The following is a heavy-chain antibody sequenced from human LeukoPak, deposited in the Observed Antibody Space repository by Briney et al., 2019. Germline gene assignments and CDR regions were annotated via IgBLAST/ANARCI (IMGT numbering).Heavy chain of an antibody. Sequence: KTSETLSLTCAVYGGSFSGYYWSWIRQPPGKGLEWIGEINHSGSTNYNPSLKSRVTISVDTSKNQFSLTLSSVTAADTAVYYCARWYYDSSGSFDYWGQGTLVTVSS. CDR2: INHSGST. D-gene: IGHD3-22*01. CDR1: GGSFSGYY. J-gene: IGHJ4*02. CDR3: ARWYYDSSGSFDY. V-gene: IGHV4-34*01.